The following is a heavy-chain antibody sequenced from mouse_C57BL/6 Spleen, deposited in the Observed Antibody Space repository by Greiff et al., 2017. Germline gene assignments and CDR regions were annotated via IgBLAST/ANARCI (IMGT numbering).Heavy chain of an antibody. CDR2: INPGSGGT. V-gene: IGHV1-54*01. CDR3: ARSDYYGYFYYFDY. J-gene: IGHJ2*01. D-gene: IGHD1-2*01. CDR1: GYAFTNYL. Sequence: QVQLQQSGAELVRPGTSVKVSCKASGYAFTNYLIEWVKQRPGQGLEWIGVINPGSGGTNYNEKFKGKATLTADKSSSTAYMQLSSLTSEDSAVYFCARSDYYGYFYYFDYWGQGTTLTVSS.